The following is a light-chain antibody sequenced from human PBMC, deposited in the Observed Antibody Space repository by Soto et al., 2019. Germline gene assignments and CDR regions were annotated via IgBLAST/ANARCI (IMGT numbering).Light chain of an antibody. CDR3: QQYDGSPRT. Sequence: EIVLTQSPGILSVSPGERATLSCRASQSLNSNSLAWYQQKPGQAPRLLIYNAYNRASGIPDRFSGSGSGTDFTLTISRLEPEDFVVYHCQQYDGSPRTFGQGTKVDIK. CDR2: NAY. J-gene: IGKJ1*01. CDR1: QSLNSNS. V-gene: IGKV3-20*01.